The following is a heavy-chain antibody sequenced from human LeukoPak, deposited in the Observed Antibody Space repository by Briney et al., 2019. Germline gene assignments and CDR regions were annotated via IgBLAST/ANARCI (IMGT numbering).Heavy chain of an antibody. CDR2: IYYSGST. D-gene: IGHD2-21*02. V-gene: IGHV4-59*01. CDR3: ARGRWRPDY. J-gene: IGHJ4*02. Sequence: PSETLSLTCTVSGGSISSYYWSWIRQPPGKGLEWMGYIYYSGSTNYDPSLKNRVTISVDTSKNQFSLKLSSVTAADTAVYYCARGRWRPDYWGQGTLVTVSS. CDR1: GGSISSYY.